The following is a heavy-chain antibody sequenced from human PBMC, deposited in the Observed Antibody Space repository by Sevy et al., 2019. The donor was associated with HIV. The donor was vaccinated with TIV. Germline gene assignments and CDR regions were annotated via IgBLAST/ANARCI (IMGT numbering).Heavy chain of an antibody. CDR1: GFTFSDYY. V-gene: IGHV3-11*06. CDR2: ISAGSTYT. Sequence: GGSLRLSCAASGFTFSDYYMSWIRQAPGKGLEWISYISAGSTYTNYADSVKGRFTISRDNAKNSLYLQMNSPRGEDTAVYYCARDRRNYGGQYFDYWGQGTLVTVSS. J-gene: IGHJ4*02. D-gene: IGHD4-17*01. CDR3: ARDRRNYGGQYFDY.